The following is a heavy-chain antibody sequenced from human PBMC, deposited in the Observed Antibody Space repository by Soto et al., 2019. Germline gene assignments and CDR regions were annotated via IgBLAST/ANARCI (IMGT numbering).Heavy chain of an antibody. CDR2: IYFNGITT. Sequence: PGGSLRLSCAASGFSFNTYWMHWVRQAPGKGLVWVSRIYFNGITTNYADSVKGRLTVSRDNAKNTVYLHVNTLRDVDTAVYYCARGGAMGVDYWGQGTPVTVS. J-gene: IGHJ4*02. V-gene: IGHV3-74*01. D-gene: IGHD1-26*01. CDR1: GFSFNTYW. CDR3: ARGGAMGVDY.